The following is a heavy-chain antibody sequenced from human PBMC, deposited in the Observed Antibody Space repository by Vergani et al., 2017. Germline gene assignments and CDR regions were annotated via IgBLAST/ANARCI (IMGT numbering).Heavy chain of an antibody. J-gene: IGHJ6*03. CDR2: IIPIFGTA. Sequence: QVQLVQSGAEVKKPGSSVKVSCKASGGTFSSYAISWVRQAPGQGLEWMGGIIPIFGTANYAQKFQGRVTITADESTSTAYMELSSLRSEDTAVYYCARDPLSATHYYYYYXMDVWGKGTTVTVSS. CDR3: ARDPLSATHYYYYYXMDV. CDR1: GGTFSSYA. V-gene: IGHV1-69*01.